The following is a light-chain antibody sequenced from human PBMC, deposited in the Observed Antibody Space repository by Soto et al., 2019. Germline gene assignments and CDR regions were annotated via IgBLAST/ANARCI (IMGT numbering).Light chain of an antibody. V-gene: IGLV2-11*01. Sequence: QSVLTQPRSVSGSPGQSVTISCTGTSSDVGGYNYVSRYQQHPGKAPKLMIYDVSKRPSGVPDRFSGSKSGNTASLTISGLQAEDEADYYCCSYAGSYTYVFGNGTKVTVL. CDR2: DVS. J-gene: IGLJ1*01. CDR1: SSDVGGYNY. CDR3: CSYAGSYTYV.